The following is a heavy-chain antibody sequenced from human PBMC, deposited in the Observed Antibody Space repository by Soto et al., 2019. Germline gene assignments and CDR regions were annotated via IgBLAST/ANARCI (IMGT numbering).Heavy chain of an antibody. CDR1: GFTFNTYF. D-gene: IGHD6-19*01. CDR3: ARDWRYSSGLDY. J-gene: IGHJ4*02. Sequence: QVHLVQSGAEVKKPGASVKVSCKAAGFTFNTYFMHSLRQAPGQGLEWMGIISPSGDATSSPKKFKGRLTVTKDTSTTTVFMELSSLTSDDTAVYFCARDWRYSSGLDYWGQGTLVTVSS. V-gene: IGHV1-46*02. CDR2: ISPSGDAT.